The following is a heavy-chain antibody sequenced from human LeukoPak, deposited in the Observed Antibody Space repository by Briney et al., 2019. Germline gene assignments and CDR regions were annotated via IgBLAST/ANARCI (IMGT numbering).Heavy chain of an antibody. CDR2: IYTSGST. D-gene: IGHD5-24*01. V-gene: IGHV4-61*02. CDR1: GGSISSGSYY. Sequence: NPSETLSLTCTVYGGSISSGSYYWSWLPPPAGKGLEWIGRIYTSGSTNYNPSLKSRVTISVDTSKNQFSLKLSSVTAADTAVYYCARLSRDGYNFVDYWGQGTLVTVSS. CDR3: ARLSRDGYNFVDY. J-gene: IGHJ4*02.